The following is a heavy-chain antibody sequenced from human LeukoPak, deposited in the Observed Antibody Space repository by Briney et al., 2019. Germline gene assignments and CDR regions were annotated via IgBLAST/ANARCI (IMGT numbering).Heavy chain of an antibody. CDR2: IYWDDEK. Sequence: SGPTLFHPPQTLTLTFTFSGFSPSTSGGGVGWIRQPPGKALQWLALIYWDDEKYYIPSLKSRLSISRDTSRNQVVLTMTNMDPLDTATYFCAHSYYFGSRSYYNVWFAPWGLGTLVTVSS. V-gene: IGHV2-5*02. CDR3: AHSYYFGSRSYYNVWFAP. D-gene: IGHD3-10*01. CDR1: GFSPSTSGGG. J-gene: IGHJ5*02.